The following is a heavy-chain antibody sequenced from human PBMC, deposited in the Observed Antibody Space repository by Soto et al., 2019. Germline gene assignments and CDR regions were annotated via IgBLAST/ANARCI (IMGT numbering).Heavy chain of an antibody. V-gene: IGHV3-23*01. CDR1: GFTFSSYA. CDR2: ISGSGGST. D-gene: IGHD6-13*01. Sequence: HPGGSLRLSCAASGFTFSSYAMSWVRQAPGKGLEWVSAISGSGGSTYYADSVKGRFTISRDNSKNTLYLQMNSLRSDDTAVYYCAQFYFKDDSSYYYYGMDVWGQGTTVTVSS. CDR3: AQFYFKDDSSYYYYGMDV. J-gene: IGHJ6*02.